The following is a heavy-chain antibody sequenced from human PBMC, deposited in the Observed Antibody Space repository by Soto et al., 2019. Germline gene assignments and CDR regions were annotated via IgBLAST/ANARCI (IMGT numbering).Heavy chain of an antibody. Sequence: GGSLRLSCAASGFTFSDAWMSWVRQAPGKGLDWAGRIKSKSDGGTTEYAAPVRGRFTISRDDSKNTLYLQMNSLKTEDTAVYYCTTDLWRIAVVVGSTGYFNPWGQGTPVTVSS. V-gene: IGHV3-15*01. D-gene: IGHD2-15*01. J-gene: IGHJ5*02. CDR3: TTDLWRIAVVVGSTGYFNP. CDR2: IKSKSDGGTT. CDR1: GFTFSDAW.